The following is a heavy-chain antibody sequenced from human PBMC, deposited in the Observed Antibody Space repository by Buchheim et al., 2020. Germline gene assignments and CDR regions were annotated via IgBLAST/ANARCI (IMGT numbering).Heavy chain of an antibody. CDR3: AIRTGPSDY. Sequence: EVQVVETGGGLIQPGGSLRLSCAASGLSVTSNHMSWVRQAAGKGPEWVSLIFDTGATYYADSVKGRFTISRANSNRLFLQMNSLRAEDTAIYFCAIRTGPSDYWGQGT. V-gene: IGHV3-53*02. J-gene: IGHJ4*02. CDR1: GLSVTSNH. CDR2: IFDTGAT. D-gene: IGHD3/OR15-3a*01.